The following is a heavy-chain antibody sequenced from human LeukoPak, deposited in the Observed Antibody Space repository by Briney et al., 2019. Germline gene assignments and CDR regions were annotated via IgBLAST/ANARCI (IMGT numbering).Heavy chain of an antibody. Sequence: GGSLRLSCAVSGNYWMHWVRQAPGKGLVWVSHINGDGSWTSYADSVKGRFTISKDNAKNTVYLQMNNLRAEDTAVYYCVSFYETYWGRGTLVTVSS. CDR1: GNYW. J-gene: IGHJ4*02. CDR2: INGDGSWT. D-gene: IGHD2-2*01. V-gene: IGHV3-74*01. CDR3: VSFYETY.